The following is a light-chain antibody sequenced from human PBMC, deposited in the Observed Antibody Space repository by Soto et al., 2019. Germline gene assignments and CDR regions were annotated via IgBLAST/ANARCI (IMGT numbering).Light chain of an antibody. CDR3: QQNFRPPQVT. CDR1: QSINNY. CDR2: GVF. J-gene: IGKJ4*01. V-gene: IGKV1-39*01. Sequence: DIQVTQSPASLSASVGDRVTITCRTSQSINNYLNWYQQQPGKAPRLLIFGVFTLQSGVPSRFSCSGSGTDFTLTISGLQPEDFATCYCQQNFRPPQVTFGGGTRVERK.